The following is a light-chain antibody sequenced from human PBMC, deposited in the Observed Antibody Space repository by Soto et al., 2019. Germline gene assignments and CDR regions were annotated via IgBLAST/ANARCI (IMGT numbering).Light chain of an antibody. CDR2: LGY. V-gene: IGKV2-28*01. Sequence: DIVMTHSPLSLTVTPGEPASISCSSSRSLLKANGYTYFHWFLQKPGQSPQLLIYLGYNRAPGVPDRFSGTGSGTDFTLKISRVEAEDVGVYYCMQTLESRTFGQGTKVDIK. CDR3: MQTLESRT. CDR1: RSLLKANGYTY. J-gene: IGKJ1*01.